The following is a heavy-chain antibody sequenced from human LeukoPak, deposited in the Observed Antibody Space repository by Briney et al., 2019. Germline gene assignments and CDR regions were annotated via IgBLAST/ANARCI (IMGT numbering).Heavy chain of an antibody. CDR1: GFTFTSEA. J-gene: IGHJ3*02. Sequence: GGSLRLSCAASGFTFTSEAMTWVRQAPGKGLEWVSSISSSSSYIYYADSVKGRFTISRDNAKNSLYLQMNSLRAEDTAVYYCARPITGWRVHDAFDIWGQGTMVTVSS. D-gene: IGHD3-16*01. CDR3: ARPITGWRVHDAFDI. CDR2: ISSSSSYI. V-gene: IGHV3-21*01.